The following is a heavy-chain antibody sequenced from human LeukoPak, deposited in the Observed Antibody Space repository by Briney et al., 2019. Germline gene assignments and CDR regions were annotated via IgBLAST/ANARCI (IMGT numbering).Heavy chain of an antibody. CDR3: ARSKGPDFWSGWSTDNWFDP. CDR2: VYTSGST. Sequence: SETLSLTPTVSGGSLSSYYWSSISQHPRKGLEWIWRVYTSGSTNYNPALKSRVTMSVDTSKNQFTVKLSSVTAADTAVYYCARSKGPDFWSGWSTDNWFDPWGQGTLVTVSS. J-gene: IGHJ5*02. CDR1: GGSLSSYY. D-gene: IGHD3-3*01. V-gene: IGHV4-4*07.